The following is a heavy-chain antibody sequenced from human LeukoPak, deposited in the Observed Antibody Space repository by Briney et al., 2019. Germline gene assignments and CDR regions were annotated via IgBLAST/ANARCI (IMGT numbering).Heavy chain of an antibody. Sequence: PGGSLRLSCAASGFTFSSYGMHWVRQAPGKGLEWVAVISYDGSNKYYADSVKGRFTISRDNSKNTLYLQMNSLRAEDTAVYYCAKALRYCSSTSCGRYYYDGMDVWGQGTTVTVSS. D-gene: IGHD2-2*01. CDR3: AKALRYCSSTSCGRYYYDGMDV. CDR1: GFTFSSYG. V-gene: IGHV3-30*18. J-gene: IGHJ6*02. CDR2: ISYDGSNK.